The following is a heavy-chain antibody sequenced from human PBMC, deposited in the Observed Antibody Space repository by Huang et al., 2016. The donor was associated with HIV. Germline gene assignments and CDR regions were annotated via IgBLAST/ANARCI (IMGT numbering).Heavy chain of an antibody. D-gene: IGHD3-22*01. J-gene: IGHJ4*02. CDR1: GFTFSRYS. V-gene: IGHV3-21*01. CDR3: ATAPPYYYDSSGYYYGQDY. Sequence: EVQLVESGGNLVKPGGSLRLSCAASGFTFSRYSMNGVRQAPGKGLEWVSSIRSSSSDIDYADSVKGRFTISRDNAKNSLYLQMSSLRAEDTAVYYCATAPPYYYDSSGYYYGQDYWGQGTLVTVSS. CDR2: IRSSSSDI.